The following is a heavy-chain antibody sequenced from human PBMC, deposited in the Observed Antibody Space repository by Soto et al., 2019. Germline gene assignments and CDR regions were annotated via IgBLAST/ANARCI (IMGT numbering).Heavy chain of an antibody. CDR3: ARGSGSLRYYYGMDV. CDR1: GGSFSGYY. CDR2: INHSGST. J-gene: IGHJ6*02. D-gene: IGHD1-26*01. Sequence: SETLSLTCAVYGGSFSGYYWSWIRQPPGKGLEWIGEINHSGSTNYNPSLKSRVTIPVDTSKNQFSLKLSSVTAADTAVYYCARGSGSLRYYYGMDVWGQGTTVTVSS. V-gene: IGHV4-34*01.